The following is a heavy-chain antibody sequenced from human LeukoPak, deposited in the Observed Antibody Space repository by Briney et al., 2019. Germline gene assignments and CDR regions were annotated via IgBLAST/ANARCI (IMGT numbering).Heavy chain of an antibody. D-gene: IGHD6-19*01. V-gene: IGHV4-59*01. J-gene: IGHJ4*02. CDR2: ICCTGST. Sequence: SETLSLTCTVSGGSISSYYWSWIRQPPGKGLEWIGYICCTGSTNYNPSLKSRVTISVDTSKNQFSLKLSSVTAADTAVYYCAGDVSRSGWKPVFDYWGQGTLVTVSS. CDR1: GGSISSYY. CDR3: AGDVSRSGWKPVFDY.